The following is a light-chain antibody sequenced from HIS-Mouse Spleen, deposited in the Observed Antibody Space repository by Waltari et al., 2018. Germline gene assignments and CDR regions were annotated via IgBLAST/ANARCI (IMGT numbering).Light chain of an antibody. J-gene: IGLJ3*02. Sequence: QAALAQPASVSGSPGQSIGIDVHGTLSGGWGYNRVAWYQQHPGKAPKLMIYEGSKRPSGVSNRFSGSKSGNTASLTISGLQAEDEADYYCCSYAGSSTVFGGGTKLTVL. CDR2: EGS. V-gene: IGLV2-23*01. CDR1: LSGGWGYNR. CDR3: CSYAGSSTV.